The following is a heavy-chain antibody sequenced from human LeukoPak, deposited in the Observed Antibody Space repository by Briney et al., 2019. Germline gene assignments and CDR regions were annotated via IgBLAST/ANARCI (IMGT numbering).Heavy chain of an antibody. V-gene: IGHV3-74*01. D-gene: IGHD2-15*01. J-gene: IGHJ4*02. CDR3: ARDKQTGVVALPDY. Sequence: AGGSLRLSCAASGFTFSSYWMHWVRHAPGKGLVWVSRINSDGSSTSYADSVKGRFTISRDNAKNTLYLQMNSLRAEDTAVYYCARDKQTGVVALPDYWGQGTLVTVSS. CDR2: INSDGSST. CDR1: GFTFSSYW.